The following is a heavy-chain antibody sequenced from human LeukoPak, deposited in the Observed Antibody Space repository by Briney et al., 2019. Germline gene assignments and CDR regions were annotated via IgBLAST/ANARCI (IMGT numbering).Heavy chain of an antibody. V-gene: IGHV1-18*01. CDR3: ARDDSGTRRGWFEH. J-gene: IGHJ5*01. CDR1: GYPFTSYG. D-gene: IGHD4-17*01. Sequence: ASAKVSCKASGYPFTSYGISWVRQAPGQGLEWMGWISAYNGNTNYAQKLQGRVTMTTDTSTSTAYMDLRSLRSDDTAVYYCARDDSGTRRGWFEHWGQGTLVTVSS. CDR2: ISAYNGNT.